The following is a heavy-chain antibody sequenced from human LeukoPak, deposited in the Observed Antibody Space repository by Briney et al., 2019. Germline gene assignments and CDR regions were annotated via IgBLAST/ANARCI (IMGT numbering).Heavy chain of an antibody. V-gene: IGHV3-23*01. CDR1: GFTLSHYA. CDR2: MSRNSAKT. Sequence: PGGSLRLACAASGFTLSHYAMSWVRRAPGGGLEWVSSMSRNSAKTYYADSVKGRFTISRDETNNTLFLQMNCLRAGDTALYYCAKGKAGFGELFDWGPGTLVTVSS. J-gene: IGHJ4*02. CDR3: AKGKAGFGELFD. D-gene: IGHD3-10*01.